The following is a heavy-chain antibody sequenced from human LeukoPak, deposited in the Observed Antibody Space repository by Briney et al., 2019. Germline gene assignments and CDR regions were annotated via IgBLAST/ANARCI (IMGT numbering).Heavy chain of an antibody. CDR2: ISSSSSTI. D-gene: IGHD3-16*01. CDR3: ARGAVMGPFDH. V-gene: IGHV3-48*04. Sequence: PGGSLRLSCAASGFTFSRYSINWVRQAPGKGLEWISYISSSSSTIYYADSVKGRFTISRDNAKNSLYLQMNSLRAEDTAVYYCARGAVMGPFDHWGQGTRVTVSS. CDR1: GFTFSRYS. J-gene: IGHJ4*02.